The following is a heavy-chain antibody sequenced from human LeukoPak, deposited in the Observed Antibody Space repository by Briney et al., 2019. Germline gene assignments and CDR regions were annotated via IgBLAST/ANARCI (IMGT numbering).Heavy chain of an antibody. CDR2: ISAYNGNT. CDR3: AREWGYYDAAYYFDY. V-gene: IGHV1-18*01. CDR1: GYTFTIYG. Sequence: ASVKVSCKASGYTFTIYGISWVRQAPGQGLEWMGWISAYNGNTNYAQKLQSRVTMTTDTSTRTAYMELRSLRSDDTAVYYCAREWGYYDAAYYFDYWGQGAPVTVSS. J-gene: IGHJ4*02. D-gene: IGHD3-3*01.